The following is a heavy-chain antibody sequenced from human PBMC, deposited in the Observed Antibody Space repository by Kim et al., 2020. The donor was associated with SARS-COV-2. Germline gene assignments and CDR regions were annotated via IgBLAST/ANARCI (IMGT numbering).Heavy chain of an antibody. J-gene: IGHJ5*02. D-gene: IGHD3-10*01. CDR3: ARSWAGEVFPGCFDP. Sequence: NPSLKSRVALSLDTSRNQFSLELTSVTAADTAVYYCARSWAGEVFPGCFDPWGQGTLVTVSS. V-gene: IGHV4-39*01.